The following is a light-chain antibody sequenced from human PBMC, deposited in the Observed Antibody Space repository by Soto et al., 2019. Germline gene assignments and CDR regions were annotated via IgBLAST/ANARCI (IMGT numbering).Light chain of an antibody. CDR2: AAS. CDR3: LQSLSPPV. V-gene: IGKV1-39*01. J-gene: IGKJ2*01. Sequence: DIQMTQSPSSLSASVGDRVTITCRASQSISSYLNWYQQKPGKAPKLLIYAASSLQSGVPSRFSGSGSGTAFTLTISCVPCQDFAYYCCLQSLSPPVFGQGTNLEIK. CDR1: QSISSY.